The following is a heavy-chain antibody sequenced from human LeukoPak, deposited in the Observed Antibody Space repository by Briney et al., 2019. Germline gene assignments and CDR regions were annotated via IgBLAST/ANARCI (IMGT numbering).Heavy chain of an antibody. CDR2: IYYSGST. CDR1: DGSISSSSYY. D-gene: IGHD6-13*01. CDR3: ARVLKGAAAGIGNYFDY. Sequence: SETLSLTCTVSDGSISSSSYYWGWIRQPPGKGLEWIGSIYYSGSTYYNPSLKSRVAISGDTSKNQFSLRLSSVTAADTAVYYCARVLKGAAAGIGNYFDYWGQGTLVTVSS. J-gene: IGHJ4*02. V-gene: IGHV4-39*07.